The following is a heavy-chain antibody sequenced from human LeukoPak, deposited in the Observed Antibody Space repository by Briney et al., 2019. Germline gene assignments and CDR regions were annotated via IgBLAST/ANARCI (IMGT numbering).Heavy chain of an antibody. V-gene: IGHV3-30*03. D-gene: IGHD5-24*01. CDR2: ISYDGSNK. Sequence: PGGSLRLSCAASGFTFSSYGIHWVRQAPGKGLEWVAFISYDGSNKHYADSVKGRFTISRDNSKNTLYLQMNSLRPEDTAVYYCARARFGYNRGPFDYWGQGILVTVSS. J-gene: IGHJ4*02. CDR1: GFTFSSYG. CDR3: ARARFGYNRGPFDY.